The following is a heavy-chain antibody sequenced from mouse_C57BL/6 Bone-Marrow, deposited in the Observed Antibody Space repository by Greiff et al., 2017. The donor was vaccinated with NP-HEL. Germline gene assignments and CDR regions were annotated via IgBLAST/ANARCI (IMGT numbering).Heavy chain of an antibody. CDR3: ARDYGSFYYYAMDY. J-gene: IGHJ4*01. Sequence: VQLKQSGAELVKPGASVKLSCTASGFNITDYYMHWVKQRTEQGLEWIGRIDPEDGETKYAPNFQGKATITADTSSNTAYLQLSSLTSEDTAVYYCARDYGSFYYYAMDYWGQGTSVTVSS. V-gene: IGHV14-2*01. D-gene: IGHD1-1*01. CDR2: IDPEDGET. CDR1: GFNITDYY.